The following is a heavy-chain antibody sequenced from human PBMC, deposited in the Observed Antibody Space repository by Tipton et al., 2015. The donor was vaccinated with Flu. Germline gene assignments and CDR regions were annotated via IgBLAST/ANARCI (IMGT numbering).Heavy chain of an antibody. J-gene: IGHJ3*02. Sequence: TLSLTCTVSGGSINSGSYYWSWIRQPAGQGLQWIGRIYTSGSTNYNFSLNSRVTISVDTSKNQFYLRLTSVTAADTAIYYCARDRSGSSSYYGAFDIWGQGTMVNVPS. CDR2: IYTSGST. CDR1: GGSINSGSYY. D-gene: IGHD3-10*01. V-gene: IGHV4-61*02. CDR3: ARDRSGSSSYYGAFDI.